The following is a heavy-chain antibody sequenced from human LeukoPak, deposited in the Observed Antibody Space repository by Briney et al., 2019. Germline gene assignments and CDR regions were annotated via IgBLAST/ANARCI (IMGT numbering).Heavy chain of an antibody. CDR2: ISGNGDST. Sequence: LPGGSLRLSCAASGFTFSSYAMTWVRQAPGKGLEWVSGISGNGDSTYYADSVKGRFTISRNNSKNTLYLQMNSLRGEDTALYYCARDQYCSRANCYTPLSEDYWGQGTLVTVSS. CDR3: ARDQYCSRANCYTPLSEDY. V-gene: IGHV3-23*01. CDR1: GFTFSSYA. D-gene: IGHD2-2*02. J-gene: IGHJ4*02.